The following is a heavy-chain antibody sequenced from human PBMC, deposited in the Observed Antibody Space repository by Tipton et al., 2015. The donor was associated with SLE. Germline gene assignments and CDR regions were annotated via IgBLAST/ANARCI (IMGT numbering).Heavy chain of an antibody. V-gene: IGHV3-21*04. D-gene: IGHD1-1*01. CDR1: GITFRRYS. CDR2: ISSSSSYI. J-gene: IGHJ4*02. CDR3: ARVRTGTTREYYFDY. Sequence: GSLRLSCAASGITFRRYSMIWVRQAPGKGLEWVSSISSSSSYIYYADSLKGRFTISRDNAKNSLYLQMNSLRAEDTAVYYCARVRTGTTREYYFDYWGQGTLVTVSS.